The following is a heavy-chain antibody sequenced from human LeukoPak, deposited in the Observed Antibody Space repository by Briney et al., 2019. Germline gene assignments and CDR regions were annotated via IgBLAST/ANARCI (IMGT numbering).Heavy chain of an antibody. V-gene: IGHV3-74*01. J-gene: IGHJ4*01. CDR1: GFTISGFW. CDR3: IREVQVRASASLGL. CDR2: MNSAGTTI. Sequence: GGSLRLSCAASGFTISGFWMHWVRQVPGEGLVWVARMNSAGTTINYADSVKGRFTISRDNVRNTLHLQMNNLSLEDTAVYFCIREVQVRASASLGLWGRGTLGTVS. D-gene: IGHD1-1*01.